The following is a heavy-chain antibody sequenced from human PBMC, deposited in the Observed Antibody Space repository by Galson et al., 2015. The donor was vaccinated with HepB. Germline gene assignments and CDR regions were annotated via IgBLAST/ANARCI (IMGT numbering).Heavy chain of an antibody. CDR2: IGGRGGTT. CDR1: GFIFTDYA. D-gene: IGHD2-2*02. V-gene: IGHV3-23*01. CDR3: AKDYSIPAILSPRRWNYFDS. Sequence: SLRLSCAASGFIFTDYAMNWVRQTPGKGLEWVSAIGGRGGTTFYADSVKGRFTISRDNSKSTLYLQMRSLRAEDTAVYYCAKDYSIPAILSPRRWNYFDSWGQGTLVTVSS. J-gene: IGHJ4*02.